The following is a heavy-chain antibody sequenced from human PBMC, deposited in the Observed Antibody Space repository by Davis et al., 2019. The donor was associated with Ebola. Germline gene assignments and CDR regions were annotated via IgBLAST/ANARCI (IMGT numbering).Heavy chain of an antibody. Sequence: ASVKVSCKASGYTFTSYDITWVRQATGQGLEWMGWMNPNSGNTGYAQKFQGRVTLTRSTSISTAYMELGSLRSDDTAVYYCARAPSLKADGPTWYNWVDPWGQGTLVTVSS. J-gene: IGHJ5*02. CDR3: ARAPSLKADGPTWYNWVDP. CDR1: GYTFTSYD. CDR2: MNPNSGNT. D-gene: IGHD2-8*01. V-gene: IGHV1-8*01.